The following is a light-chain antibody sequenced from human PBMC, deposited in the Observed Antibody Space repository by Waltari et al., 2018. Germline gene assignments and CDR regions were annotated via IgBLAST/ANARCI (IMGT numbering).Light chain of an antibody. CDR2: ATS. J-gene: IGKJ5*01. Sequence: DILLTQSPSSVSASVGDRVTISCRASQNIDTGLAWYQQKPGKAPKLLIYATSSLQSGVPSRFSGTGSETESTLSISSLQPDDFATYYCQQASSFLLTFGQGTRLEI. CDR1: QNIDTG. CDR3: QQASSFLLT. V-gene: IGKV1-12*01.